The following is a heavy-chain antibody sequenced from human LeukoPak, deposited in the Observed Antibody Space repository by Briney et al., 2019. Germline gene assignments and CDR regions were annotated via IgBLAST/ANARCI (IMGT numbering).Heavy chain of an antibody. V-gene: IGHV4-39*01. CDR2: THYSGNT. CDR3: ARVRGNSSPDY. CDR1: GGSISNSFY. J-gene: IGHJ4*02. D-gene: IGHD6-13*01. Sequence: PSETLSLTCTVSGGSISNSFYWGWIRQPPGKGLEWIGTTHYSGNTYYNSSLRSRVTMSVDTSKNQFSLKLTSVTAADTAVYFCARVRGNSSPDYWGQGTQVTVSS.